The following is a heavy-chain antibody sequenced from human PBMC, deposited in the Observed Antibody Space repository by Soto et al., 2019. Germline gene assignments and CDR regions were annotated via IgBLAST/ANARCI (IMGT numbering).Heavy chain of an antibody. CDR2: IGTAGDT. CDR3: ARVDPYSRAFDY. D-gene: IGHD6-13*01. Sequence: EVQLVESGGGLVQPGGSLRLSCAASGFTFSSYDMHWVRQATGKGLEWVSAIGTAGDTYYPGSVKGRFTISRENAKNSLYRQMNSLRAGDTAVYYCARVDPYSRAFDYWGQGTLVTVSS. J-gene: IGHJ4*02. V-gene: IGHV3-13*01. CDR1: GFTFSSYD.